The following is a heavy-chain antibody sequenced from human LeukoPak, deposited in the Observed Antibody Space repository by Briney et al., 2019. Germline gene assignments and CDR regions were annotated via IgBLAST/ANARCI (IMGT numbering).Heavy chain of an antibody. J-gene: IGHJ4*02. CDR1: GFTFSSYG. CDR2: ISYDGSNK. Sequence: PGGSLRLSCAASGFTFSSYGMHWVRQAPGKGLEWVAVISYDGSNKYYADSVKGRFTISRDNSKNTLYLQMNSLRAEDTAVYYCAKESVANLYGPGTQFDYWGQGTLVTVSS. V-gene: IGHV3-30*18. CDR3: AKESVANLYGPGTQFDY. D-gene: IGHD3-10*01.